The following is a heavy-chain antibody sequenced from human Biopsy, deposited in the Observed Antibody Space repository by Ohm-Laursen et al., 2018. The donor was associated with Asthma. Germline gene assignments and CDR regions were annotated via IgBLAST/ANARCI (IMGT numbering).Heavy chain of an antibody. J-gene: IGHJ4*02. CDR1: GGSINNFY. CDR2: VYYSGST. Sequence: SETLSLTCTASGGSINNFYWSWIRQPPGKGLESIGYVYYSGSTNYNPSLKSRVTISIDASKNQFSLKLTSVTAADTAVYYCARGVDRVTGLLDHFDSWGQGTLVTVSS. D-gene: IGHD2-21*02. CDR3: ARGVDRVTGLLDHFDS. V-gene: IGHV4-59*01.